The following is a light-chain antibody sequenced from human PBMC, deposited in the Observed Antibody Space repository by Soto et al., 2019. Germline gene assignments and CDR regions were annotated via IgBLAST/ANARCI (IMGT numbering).Light chain of an antibody. CDR3: QNHNSAPIT. J-gene: IGKJ5*01. Sequence: IHMTQSPSSGSASIKDMVTITCRASQTISSYLNWYQQKPGKAPKLLIYAASSLQSGVPSRFSGSGSGTDFTLTITSLQPEDVASYYCQNHNSAPITFGQGTRL. CDR1: QTISSY. CDR2: AAS. V-gene: IGKV1-39*01.